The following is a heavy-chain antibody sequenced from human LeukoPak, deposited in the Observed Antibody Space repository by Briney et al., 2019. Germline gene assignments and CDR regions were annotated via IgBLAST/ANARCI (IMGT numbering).Heavy chain of an antibody. CDR1: GYTFTSYY. CDR3: ARDLKRHIVVATAIPTRAFDI. CDR2: INPSGGST. J-gene: IGHJ3*02. D-gene: IGHD2-21*02. V-gene: IGHV1-46*01. Sequence: ASVKVSCKASGYTFTSYYMHWVRQAPGQGLEWMGIINPSGGSTSYAQKFQGRVTMTRDTSTSTVYMELSSLRSEDTAVYYCARDLKRHIVVATAIPTRAFDIWGQGTMVTVSS.